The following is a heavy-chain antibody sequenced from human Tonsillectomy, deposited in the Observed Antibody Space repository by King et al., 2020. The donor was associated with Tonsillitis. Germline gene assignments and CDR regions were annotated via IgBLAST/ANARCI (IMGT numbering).Heavy chain of an antibody. CDR1: GFTFSSYG. CDR3: AKDKVVWGSKYYFDY. J-gene: IGHJ4*02. Sequence: VQLVESGGGVVQPGRSLRLSCAASGFTFSSYGMHWVRQAPGKGLEWVAVITYDGSNKYYADSVKGRFTISRDNYKNTLYLQMNSRRAEDTAVYYCAKDKVVWGSKYYFDYLGQGTLVNGSS. CDR2: ITYDGSNK. V-gene: IGHV3-30*18. D-gene: IGHD3-10*01.